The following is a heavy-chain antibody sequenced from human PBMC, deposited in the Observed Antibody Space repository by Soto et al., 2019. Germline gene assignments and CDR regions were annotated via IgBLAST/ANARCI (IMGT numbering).Heavy chain of an antibody. D-gene: IGHD6-13*01. CDR3: RAYSSSGAYYYGMDV. Sequence: XVCLRLSCAACGFSFSSYAMHWVRQAPGKGLEWVGVISYDVSNKYYADSVKGRFTISRDNSKNTLYLQMNSLRAEDTAVYYCRAYSSSGAYYYGMDVWGQRTTVTVSS. CDR2: ISYDVSNK. V-gene: IGHV3-30-3*01. J-gene: IGHJ6*02. CDR1: GFSFSSYA.